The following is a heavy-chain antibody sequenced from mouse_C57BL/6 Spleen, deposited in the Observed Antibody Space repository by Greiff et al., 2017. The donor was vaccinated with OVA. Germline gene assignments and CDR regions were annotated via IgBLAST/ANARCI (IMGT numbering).Heavy chain of an antibody. CDR1: GFTFSDYG. J-gene: IGHJ3*01. CDR3: ARSGGYYPAWFAY. D-gene: IGHD2-3*01. Sequence: EVQRVESGGGLVKPGGSLKLSCAASGFTFSDYGMHWVRQAPEKGLEWVAYISSGSSTIYYADTVKGRFTISRDNAKNTLFLQMTSLRSADTAMYYCARSGGYYPAWFAYWGQGTLVTVSA. CDR2: ISSGSSTI. V-gene: IGHV5-17*01.